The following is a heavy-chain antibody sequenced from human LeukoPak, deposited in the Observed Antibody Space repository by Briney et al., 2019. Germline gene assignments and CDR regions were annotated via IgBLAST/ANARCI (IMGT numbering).Heavy chain of an antibody. CDR2: IIPIFGTA. V-gene: IGHV1-69*06. J-gene: IGHJ3*02. CDR3: AREPSAFDI. CDR1: RGTFSSYA. Sequence: SVTVSCMASRGTFSSYAISWVRQAPGHGLEWMGGIIPIFGTANYAQKFQGRVTITADKSTSTAYMELSSLRSEDTAVYYCAREPSAFDIWGQGTMVTVSS.